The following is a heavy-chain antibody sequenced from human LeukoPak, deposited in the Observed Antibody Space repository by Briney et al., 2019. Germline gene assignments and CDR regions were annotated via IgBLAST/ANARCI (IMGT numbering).Heavy chain of an antibody. D-gene: IGHD1-26*01. Sequence: SVKVSCKASGGTFSSYAISWVRQAPGQGLEWMGGIIPIFGTANYAQKFQGRVTITADESTSTAYMELSSLRSEDTAVYYCARGIVGASWFDPWGQGTLVTVSS. V-gene: IGHV1-69*13. CDR3: ARGIVGASWFDP. CDR1: GGTFSSYA. J-gene: IGHJ5*02. CDR2: IIPIFGTA.